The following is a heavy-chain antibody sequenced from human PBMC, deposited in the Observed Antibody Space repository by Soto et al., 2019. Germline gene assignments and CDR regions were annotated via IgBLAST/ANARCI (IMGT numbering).Heavy chain of an antibody. Sequence: SETLSLTCAVYGGSFSGYYWSWIRQPPGKGLEWIGEINHSGSTNYNPSLKSRVTISVDTSKNQFSLKLSSVTAADTAVYYCAREGRGCSGGSCYSGGYYYYYYMDVWGKGTTVTVSS. CDR1: GGSFSGYY. V-gene: IGHV4-34*01. D-gene: IGHD2-15*01. CDR2: INHSGST. J-gene: IGHJ6*03. CDR3: AREGRGCSGGSCYSGGYYYYYYMDV.